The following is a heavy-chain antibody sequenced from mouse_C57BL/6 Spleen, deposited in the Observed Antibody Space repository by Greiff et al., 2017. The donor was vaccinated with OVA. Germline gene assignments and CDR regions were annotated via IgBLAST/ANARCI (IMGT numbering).Heavy chain of an antibody. D-gene: IGHD2-1*01. CDR2: FYPGSGSI. CDR1: GYTFTEYT. CDR3: ARHGDRIYYGNYGYFDY. J-gene: IGHJ2*01. V-gene: IGHV1-62-2*01. Sequence: VKVVESGAELVKPGASVKLSCKASGYTFTEYTIHWVKQRSGQGLEWIGWFYPGSGSIKYNEKFKDKATLTADKSSSTVYMELSRLTSEDSAVYFCARHGDRIYYGNYGYFDYWGQGTTLTVSS.